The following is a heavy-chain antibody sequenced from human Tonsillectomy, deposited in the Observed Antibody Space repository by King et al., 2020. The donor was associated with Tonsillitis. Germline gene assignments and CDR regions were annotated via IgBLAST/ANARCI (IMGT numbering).Heavy chain of an antibody. Sequence: VQLVESGGGLVQPGGSLRLSCAASGFAFSSYAMTWVRQAPGKGLEWVSGISGSGVNTNYADSVKGRFTISRDNSKNMLYMQMNSLRAEDTAVYYCAKTGAGRQWLLTGYFDSWGQGTLVTVSS. V-gene: IGHV3-23*04. J-gene: IGHJ4*02. CDR1: GFAFSSYA. CDR2: ISGSGVNT. D-gene: IGHD5-12*01. CDR3: AKTGAGRQWLLTGYFDS.